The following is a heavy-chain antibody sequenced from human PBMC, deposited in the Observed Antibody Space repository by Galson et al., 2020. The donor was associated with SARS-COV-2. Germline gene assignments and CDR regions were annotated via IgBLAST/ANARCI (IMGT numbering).Heavy chain of an antibody. CDR1: GESIGSYS. Sequence: SGTLSLTCGVDGESIGSYSWSWIRQTPGTGLVWIGEITHYGGTNYNPSLKSRVTISIHTSKRQFSLKLSSVTAADTAVYYCAPIYGDYSDFAYWDQGTLVTVSS. D-gene: IGHD4-17*01. CDR3: APIYGDYSDFAY. V-gene: IGHV4-34*01. CDR2: ITHYGGT. J-gene: IGHJ4*02.